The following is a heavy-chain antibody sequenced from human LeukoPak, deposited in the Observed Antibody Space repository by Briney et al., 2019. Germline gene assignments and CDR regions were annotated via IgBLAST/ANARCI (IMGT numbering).Heavy chain of an antibody. D-gene: IGHD1-7*01. J-gene: IGHJ3*01. V-gene: IGHV4-30-4*01. CDR1: GGSIPSTDYF. Sequence: PSETLSLTCTVSGGSIPSTDYFWTWIRQPPGKGLEWIAYVSYGGRAHYCPSLSGRLTISLDTSKNQFSLKLTSVTVADTAVYYCARARELGAFDFWGQGTLITVSS. CDR3: ARARELGAFDF. CDR2: VSYGGRA.